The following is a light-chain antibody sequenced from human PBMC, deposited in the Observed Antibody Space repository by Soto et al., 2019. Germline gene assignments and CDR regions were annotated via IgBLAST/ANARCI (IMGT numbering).Light chain of an antibody. Sequence: QSVLTQPASVSGSPGQSITISCTGTSSDVGVSWYQQHPGKAPKLMIIDVSNRPSGVSHRFSGSKSGNTASLTISGLQAEYEADYYCSSYTSTSTVFAGGTKLTVL. J-gene: IGLJ3*02. CDR1: SSDVG. CDR2: DVS. V-gene: IGLV2-14*03. CDR3: SSYTSTSTV.